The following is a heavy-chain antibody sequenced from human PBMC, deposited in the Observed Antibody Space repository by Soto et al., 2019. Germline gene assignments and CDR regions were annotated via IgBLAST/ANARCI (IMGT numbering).Heavy chain of an antibody. D-gene: IGHD3-9*01. J-gene: IGHJ6*02. Sequence: SEILSLTCTVFGCYISCSGYYWRSRHKHPGKGLEWIGYVYSGGGTNYSPSFMGRVTISVDTTDNQFSLKLNSVTAADTAVYYCAREKTPMSPHYFYYGMDVWGQGTTVT. CDR3: AREKTPMSPHYFYYGMDV. CDR1: GCYISCSGYY. CDR2: VYSGGGT. V-gene: IGHV4-61*08.